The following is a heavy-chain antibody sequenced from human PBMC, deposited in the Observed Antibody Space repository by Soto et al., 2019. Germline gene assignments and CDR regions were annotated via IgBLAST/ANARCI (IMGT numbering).Heavy chain of an antibody. CDR1: RFTFSGYG. J-gene: IGHJ4*02. CDR2: VSYDGSNK. V-gene: IGHV3-30*03. D-gene: IGHD2-21*01. CDR3: AGEVASGY. Sequence: QVQLVESGGGVVQPGTSLRLSCAASRFTFSGYGMQWVRQAPGKGLEWVAVVSYDGSNKYYADSVKGRFTISRDNSKNTLFLQMNSLRAEDTAVYYCAGEVASGYWGQGTLVTVSS.